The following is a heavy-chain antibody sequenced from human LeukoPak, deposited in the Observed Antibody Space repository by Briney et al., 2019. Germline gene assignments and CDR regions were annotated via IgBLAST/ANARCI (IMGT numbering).Heavy chain of an antibody. V-gene: IGHV3-23*01. D-gene: IGHD5-18*01. CDR1: GFTFSSYA. J-gene: IGHJ4*02. CDR3: AKEDHYVDTAMVTFDY. Sequence: GGSLGLSCAASGFTFSSYAVSWVRQAPGKGREWVSAISGSGGSTYYADSVKGRFTISRANSKNTLYLQMNSLRAEDTAVYYCAKEDHYVDTAMVTFDYWGQGTLVTVSS. CDR2: ISGSGGST.